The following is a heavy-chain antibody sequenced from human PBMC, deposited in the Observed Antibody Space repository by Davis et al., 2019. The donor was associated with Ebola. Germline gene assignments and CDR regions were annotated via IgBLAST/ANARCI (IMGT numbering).Heavy chain of an antibody. CDR2: IYYSGST. J-gene: IGHJ6*03. Sequence: PSETLSLTCTVSGGSISRGGSYWTWIRQHPGKVLEWIGYIYYSGSTYYKPSLKSRVTISLDTSKNQFSLNLYSVTAADTAVYYCARDLRYDSSGYDYYFYMDVWGKGTTVTVSS. CDR1: GGSISRGGSY. V-gene: IGHV4-31*03. CDR3: ARDLRYDSSGYDYYFYMDV. D-gene: IGHD3-22*01.